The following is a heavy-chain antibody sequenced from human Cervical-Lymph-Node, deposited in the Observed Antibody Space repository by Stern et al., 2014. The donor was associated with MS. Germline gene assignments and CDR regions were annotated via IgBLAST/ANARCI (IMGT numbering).Heavy chain of an antibody. CDR2: IDWDDAK. Sequence: QVTLKESGPALIKPRQALTLTCTFSGFSLDTAGTRVTWIRQSPAKALEWLAGIDWDDAKFSRSSLKTRLTISKDTSKSQVVLTLTNMDPVDTATYYCARSLAGVFDFWGQGVMVIVSS. CDR1: GFSLDTAGTR. V-gene: IGHV2-70*04. CDR3: ARSLAGVFDF. J-gene: IGHJ4*02.